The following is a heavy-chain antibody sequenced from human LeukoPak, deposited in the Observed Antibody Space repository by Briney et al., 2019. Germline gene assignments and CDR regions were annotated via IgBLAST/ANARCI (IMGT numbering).Heavy chain of an antibody. V-gene: IGHV3-30-3*01. CDR1: GFTFSSYA. Sequence: GGSLRLSCAASGFTFSSYAMHWVRQAPGKGLEWVAVISYDGSNKYYADSVKGRFTISRDNSKSTLYLQMNSLRAEDTAVYYCARAPPPYDFWSGKGWFDPWGQGTLVTVSS. J-gene: IGHJ5*02. D-gene: IGHD3-3*01. CDR2: ISYDGSNK. CDR3: ARAPPPYDFWSGKGWFDP.